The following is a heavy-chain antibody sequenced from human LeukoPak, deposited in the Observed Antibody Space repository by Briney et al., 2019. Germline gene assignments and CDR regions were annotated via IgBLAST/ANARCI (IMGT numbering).Heavy chain of an antibody. CDR2: ISPSGETT. J-gene: IGHJ5*02. CDR1: GFTFSNYA. Sequence: GGSLRLSCAASGFTFSNYAMSWVRQAPGEGLGWVSAISPSGETTYYADSVRGRFTISRDNSKNTLFLQMNSLRAEDTALYYRVKDIRSDHNSAWYGWFDPWGQGTLVTVSS. V-gene: IGHV3-23*01. CDR3: VKDIRSDHNSAWYGWFDP. D-gene: IGHD6-13*01.